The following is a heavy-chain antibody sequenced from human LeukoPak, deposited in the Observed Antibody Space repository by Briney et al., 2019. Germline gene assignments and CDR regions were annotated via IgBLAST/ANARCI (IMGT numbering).Heavy chain of an antibody. V-gene: IGHV1-18*01. Sequence: ASVKVFCKASGYTFTSYGISWVRQAPGQGLEWMGCISAYNGNTNYAQKLQGRVTMTTDTSTSTAYMELRSLRSDDTAVYYCARAVNPTYDFWSGYTQFSTNWFDPWGQGTLVTVSS. CDR3: ARAVNPTYDFWSGYTQFSTNWFDP. J-gene: IGHJ5*02. D-gene: IGHD3-3*01. CDR2: ISAYNGNT. CDR1: GYTFTSYG.